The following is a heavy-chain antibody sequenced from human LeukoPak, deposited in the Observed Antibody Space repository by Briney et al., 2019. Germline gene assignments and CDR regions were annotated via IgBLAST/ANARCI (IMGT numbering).Heavy chain of an antibody. CDR1: GFTFSSYA. Sequence: PGGSLRLSCAASGFTFSSYAMSWVRQAPGKGLEWVSAISGSGGSTYYADSVKGRFTISRDNSKNTLYLQMNSLRAEDTAVYYCAKVYGSGSLYYYGMDVWGQGTTVTVSS. V-gene: IGHV3-23*01. CDR3: AKVYGSGSLYYYGMDV. J-gene: IGHJ6*02. D-gene: IGHD3-10*01. CDR2: ISGSGGST.